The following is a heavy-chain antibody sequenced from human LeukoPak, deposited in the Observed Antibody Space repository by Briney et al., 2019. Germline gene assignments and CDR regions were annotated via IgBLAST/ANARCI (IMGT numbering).Heavy chain of an antibody. J-gene: IGHJ4*02. V-gene: IGHV4-59*08. CDR2: IYYSGST. D-gene: IGHD3-22*01. CDR1: GGSISSYY. CDR3: AGTYYYDSSGYYLLGY. Sequence: SETLSLTCTVSGGSISSYYWSWIRQPPGKGLEWIGYIYYSGSTNYNPSHKSRVTISVDTSKNQFSLKLSSVTAADTAVYYCAGTYYYDSSGYYLLGYWGQGTLVTVSS.